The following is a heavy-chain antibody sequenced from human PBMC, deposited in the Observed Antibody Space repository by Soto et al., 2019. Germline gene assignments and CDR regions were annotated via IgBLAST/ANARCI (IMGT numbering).Heavy chain of an antibody. Sequence: PSETLSLTCTASGGSIYTYSWTWIRQPAGKGLEWIGHIYSSGSANYNPSLKSRVSMSVGTSKNQFSLKLNSVTAADTAVYYCATIVGANDYWGQGTLVTVSS. V-gene: IGHV4-4*07. CDR3: ATIVGANDY. CDR2: IYSSGSA. D-gene: IGHD1-26*01. CDR1: GGSIYTYS. J-gene: IGHJ4*02.